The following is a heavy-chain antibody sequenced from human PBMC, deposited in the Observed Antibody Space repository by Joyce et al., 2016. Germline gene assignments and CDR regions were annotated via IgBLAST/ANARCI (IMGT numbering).Heavy chain of an antibody. J-gene: IGHJ6*03. CDR3: ARLTGIRGIMGFYIDV. CDR1: GYIFTTYW. D-gene: IGHD3-10*01. Sequence: EVQLVQSGAEVKKPGESLKISCEASGYIFTTYWIGWVRQMPGKGLGWMGSMYPGDSYTRYSPSFQGQVTIAAEKSVSTTYRQWNSLKASDSAIYDCARLTGIRGIMGFYIDVWGKGTPVTVSS. V-gene: IGHV5-51*01. CDR2: MYPGDSYT.